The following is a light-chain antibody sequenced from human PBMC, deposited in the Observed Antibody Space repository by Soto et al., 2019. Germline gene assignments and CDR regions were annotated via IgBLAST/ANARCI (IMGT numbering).Light chain of an antibody. J-gene: IGLJ1*01. V-gene: IGLV2-14*03. Sequence: QSVLTQPASVSGSPGQSIAISCTGTSSDVGGYNYVSWYQQHPGKTPKLMICDVSNRPSGVSNRFSGSKSGNTASLTISGLQAEDEAEYYCSSYKSSSTYVFGTGTKVTVL. CDR3: SSYKSSSTYV. CDR1: SSDVGGYNY. CDR2: DVS.